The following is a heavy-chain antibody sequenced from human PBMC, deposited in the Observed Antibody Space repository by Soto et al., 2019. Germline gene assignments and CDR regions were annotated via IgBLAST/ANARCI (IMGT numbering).Heavy chain of an antibody. CDR1: GGSISSYY. Sequence: LETLSLTCTVSGGSISSYYWSWIRQPPGKGLEWIGYIYYSGSTNYNPSLKSRVTISVDTSKNQFSLKLSSVTAADTAVYYCARDVLGARSWFDPWGQGTLVTVSS. J-gene: IGHJ5*02. CDR2: IYYSGST. CDR3: ARDVLGARSWFDP. D-gene: IGHD3-16*01. V-gene: IGHV4-59*01.